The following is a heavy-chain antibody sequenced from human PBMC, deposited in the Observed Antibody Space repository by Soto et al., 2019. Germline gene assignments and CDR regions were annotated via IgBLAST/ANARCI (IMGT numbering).Heavy chain of an antibody. CDR2: ISSDGGHK. D-gene: IGHD4-4*01. J-gene: IGHJ6*02. V-gene: IGHV3-30-3*01. Sequence: QVQLVESGGGVVHPERSLRLSCSASEFTFSSYAMHWVRQAPGKGLEWVAGISSDGGHKFYGDSVRGRFTISRDSSKTTVFLQMNSLRPADTAAYYCARMTTDYSNPRGPFFCDGMDVWGQGTTVTVSS. CDR3: ARMTTDYSNPRGPFFCDGMDV. CDR1: EFTFSSYA.